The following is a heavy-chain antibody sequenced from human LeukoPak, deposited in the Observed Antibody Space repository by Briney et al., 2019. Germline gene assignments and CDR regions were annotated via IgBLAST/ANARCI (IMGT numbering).Heavy chain of an antibody. J-gene: IGHJ6*02. CDR1: GFTFSNYA. CDR3: AKLGRSDYYYGMDV. D-gene: IGHD1-26*01. CDR2: ISESGGLT. V-gene: IGHV3-23*01. Sequence: PGGSLRLSCAASGFTFSNYAMTWVRQAPGKALESVSGISESGGLTYYADSVKGRFTISRDNSKNTLYLQMNSLRAEDTAVYYCAKLGRSDYYYGMDVWGQGTTVTVSS.